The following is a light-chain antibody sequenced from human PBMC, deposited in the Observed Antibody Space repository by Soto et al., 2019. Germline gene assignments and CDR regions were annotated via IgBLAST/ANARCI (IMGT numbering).Light chain of an antibody. V-gene: IGLV2-14*01. J-gene: IGLJ1*01. CDR2: DVR. CDR1: SSDVGAYNY. CDR3: SSYTRTAPFV. Sequence: QSALTQPASVSGSPGQSITISCSGTSSDVGAYNYVSWYQQRPGKAPNLMIYDVRNRPSGVSNRFSGSKSGNTASLTISGLQAEDEADYYCSSYTRTAPFVFGPGTKLTVL.